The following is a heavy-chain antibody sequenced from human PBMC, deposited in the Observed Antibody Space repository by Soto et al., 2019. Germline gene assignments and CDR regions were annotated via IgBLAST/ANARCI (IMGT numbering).Heavy chain of an antibody. D-gene: IGHD3-16*01. V-gene: IGHV3-48*02. CDR2: ITGGMNTV. CDR1: GFTLSTYG. J-gene: IGHJ4*02. Sequence: PGRSLRLSCAASGFTLSTYGTNWVRQAPGKGLEWVSFITGGMNTVYYADSVKGRFTVSRDHAKNSLYLQMDSLRDEDTAVYYCVRDWGIYDPDINTYINHLDCWGEGTLVTVSS. CDR3: VRDWGIYDPDINTYINHLDC.